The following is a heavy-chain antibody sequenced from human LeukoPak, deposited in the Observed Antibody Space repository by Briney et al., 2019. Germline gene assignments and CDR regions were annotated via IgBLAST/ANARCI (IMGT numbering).Heavy chain of an antibody. J-gene: IGHJ4*02. CDR1: GFTLRSYG. CDR3: ARVVGVTEGWGYFDY. CDR2: IWFDGSKE. Sequence: GRSLRLSCAASGFTLRSYGMHWVRQAPGKGLEWVAVIWFDGSKEYYADSAKGRFTISRDNPKNTVYLQMNSLRVEDTAVYYCARVVGVTEGWGYFDYWGQGALVTVSS. V-gene: IGHV3-33*01. D-gene: IGHD2-21*02.